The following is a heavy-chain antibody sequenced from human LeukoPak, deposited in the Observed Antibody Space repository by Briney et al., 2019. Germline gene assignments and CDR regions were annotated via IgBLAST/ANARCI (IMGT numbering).Heavy chain of an antibody. CDR2: ISWNSGSI. CDR1: GFTFDDYA. J-gene: IGHJ4*02. Sequence: GRSLRLSCAASGFTFDDYAMHWVRQAPGKGLEWVSGISWNSGSIGYADSVKGRITISRDNAKNSLYLQMNSLRAEDTALYYCAKGQHAGSYYGGFDYWGQGTLVTVSS. V-gene: IGHV3-9*01. D-gene: IGHD1-26*01. CDR3: AKGQHAGSYYGGFDY.